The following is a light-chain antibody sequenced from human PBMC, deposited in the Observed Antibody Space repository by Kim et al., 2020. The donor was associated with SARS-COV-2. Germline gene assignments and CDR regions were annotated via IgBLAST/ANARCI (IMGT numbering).Light chain of an antibody. CDR2: QDT. V-gene: IGLV3-1*01. CDR3: QAWDSSTNVV. CDR1: KLGNKY. Sequence: SYELTQPPSVSVSPGQTGSITCSGHKLGNKYVSWYHQKPGQSPVLVIYQDTKRPSGIPERFSGSNSGNTATLNISGTQTMDEGDYYCQAWDSSTNVVFGG. J-gene: IGLJ3*02.